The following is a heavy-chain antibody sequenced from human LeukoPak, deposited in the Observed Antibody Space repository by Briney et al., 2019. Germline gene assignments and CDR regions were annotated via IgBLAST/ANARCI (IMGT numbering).Heavy chain of an antibody. J-gene: IGHJ6*02. Sequence: GRSLRLSCAASGFIVSDNYISCGPQAPEGRLERVSTVYSGGLTYYAGPVKGRFTISRDNSNNTLYLQMSSLRAEDTAVYYCVRDRWPGLGDFWGQGTTVTVSS. CDR2: VYSGGLT. D-gene: IGHD6-19*01. CDR1: GFIVSDNY. CDR3: VRDRWPGLGDF. V-gene: IGHV3-66*01.